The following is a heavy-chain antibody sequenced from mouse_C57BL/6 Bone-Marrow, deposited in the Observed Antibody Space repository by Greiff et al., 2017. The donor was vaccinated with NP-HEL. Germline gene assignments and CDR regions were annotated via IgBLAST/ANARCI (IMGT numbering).Heavy chain of an antibody. J-gene: IGHJ4*01. CDR3: ARGGPFITTVVGAMDY. CDR1: GYAFSSSW. Sequence: VQLQQSGPELVKPGASVKISCKASGYAFSSSWMNWVKQRPGKGLEWIGRIYPGDGDTNYNGKFKGKATLTADKSSSTAYMQLSSLTSEDSAVYFCARGGPFITTVVGAMDYWGQGTSVTVSS. V-gene: IGHV1-82*01. CDR2: IYPGDGDT. D-gene: IGHD1-1*01.